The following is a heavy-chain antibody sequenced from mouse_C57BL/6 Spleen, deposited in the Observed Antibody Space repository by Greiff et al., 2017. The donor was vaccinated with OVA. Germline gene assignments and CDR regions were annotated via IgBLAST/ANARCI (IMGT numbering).Heavy chain of an antibody. V-gene: IGHV1-9*01. D-gene: IGHD3-1*01. CDR3: AIRAGFAY. Sequence: VQLQESGAELMKPGASVKLSCKATGYTFTGYWIEWVQQRPGHGLDWIGEILPGSGSTHYNAKFKGNATFTADTSSNTAYMQLSSLTTEDAAIYCCAIRAGFAYRGQGTLVTVSA. J-gene: IGHJ3*01. CDR1: GYTFTGYW. CDR2: ILPGSGST.